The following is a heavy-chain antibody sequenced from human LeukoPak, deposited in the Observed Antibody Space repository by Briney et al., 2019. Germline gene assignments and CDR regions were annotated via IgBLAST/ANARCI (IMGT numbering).Heavy chain of an antibody. Sequence: GGSLRLSCAASGFTFSDYYMSWIRQAPGKGLEWVSYISSSGSTIYYADSVKGRFTISRDNDKNSLYLQMNSLRAEDTAVYYCARVSYSNYFDYWGQGTLVTVSS. CDR2: ISSSGSTI. V-gene: IGHV3-11*01. CDR3: ARVSYSNYFDY. J-gene: IGHJ4*02. CDR1: GFTFSDYY. D-gene: IGHD4-11*01.